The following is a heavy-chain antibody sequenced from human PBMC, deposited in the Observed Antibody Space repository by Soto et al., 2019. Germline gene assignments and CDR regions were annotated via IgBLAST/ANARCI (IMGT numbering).Heavy chain of an antibody. CDR2: INPDSGAT. D-gene: IGHD2-8*02. J-gene: IGHJ4*02. CDR1: GYSFTGYY. Sequence: HEPLVQSGAEVKRPGASLKVSCKAPGYSFTGYYIHWVRQAPGQGLEWMGWINPDSGATNYAQNFQGRVTQTSYTSISTASMDLTSLTSDDTAVYYCARGDYGTGGYPFPYFDYWGQGTLVIVSS. CDR3: ARGDYGTGGYPFPYFDY. V-gene: IGHV1-2*02.